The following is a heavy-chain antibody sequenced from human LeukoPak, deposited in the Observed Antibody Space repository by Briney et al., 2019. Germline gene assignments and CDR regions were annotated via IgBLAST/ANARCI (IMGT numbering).Heavy chain of an antibody. V-gene: IGHV1-58*02. CDR1: GFTFTSSA. CDR2: IVFGSGNT. Sequence: SVKGACKASGFTFTSSAMQWVRQARGQRLGWIGWIVFGSGNTSYAQEFQERVTITRDMYTSTAYMELSSLRSEDTAVYYCAADWGPLHCDSSGCLSGYYMDVWGKGTTVTVSS. D-gene: IGHD6-19*01. J-gene: IGHJ6*03. CDR3: AADWGPLHCDSSGCLSGYYMDV.